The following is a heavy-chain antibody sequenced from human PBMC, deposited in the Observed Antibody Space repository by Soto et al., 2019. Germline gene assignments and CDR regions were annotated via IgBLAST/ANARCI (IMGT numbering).Heavy chain of an antibody. Sequence: QLQLPESGPGLVKPSETLSLTCTVSGGSISSSSYYWGWIRQPPVQGLEWIGSIYYSGSTYYDPSLTSRVPISVDTSKNQFSLKLSSVTAADTAVYYCARHEAPSGWYFDYWGQGTLVTVSS. CDR1: GGSISSSSYY. D-gene: IGHD6-19*01. V-gene: IGHV4-39*01. CDR2: IYYSGST. CDR3: ARHEAPSGWYFDY. J-gene: IGHJ4*02.